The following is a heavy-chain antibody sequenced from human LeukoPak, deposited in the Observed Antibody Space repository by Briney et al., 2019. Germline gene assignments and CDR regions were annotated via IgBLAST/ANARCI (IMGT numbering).Heavy chain of an antibody. CDR3: ARQTGSGLFILP. CDR1: GVSISSSNSY. V-gene: IGHV4-39*01. D-gene: IGHD3/OR15-3a*01. Sequence: SETLSLTCTVSGVSISSSNSYWGWIRQPPGQGLEWIGSIYYSGNTYYNASLKSQVSISIDTSKNQFSLRLTSVTAADTAVYYCARQTGSGLFILPGGQGTLVTVSS. CDR2: IYYSGNT. J-gene: IGHJ4*02.